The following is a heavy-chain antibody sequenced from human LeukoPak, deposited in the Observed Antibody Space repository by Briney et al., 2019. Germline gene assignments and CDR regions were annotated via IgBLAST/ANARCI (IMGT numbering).Heavy chain of an antibody. CDR2: IHYSGST. CDR3: AREVSQYSNYVGSFDY. Sequence: SETLSLTCTVSGASISSYYWSWIRQPPGKGLEWIGYIHYSGSTNYNPSLKSRVTISIDTSKNQFSLKLSSVTAADTAVYYCAREVSQYSNYVGSFDYWGQGTLVTVSS. J-gene: IGHJ4*02. D-gene: IGHD4-11*01. V-gene: IGHV4-59*01. CDR1: GASISSYY.